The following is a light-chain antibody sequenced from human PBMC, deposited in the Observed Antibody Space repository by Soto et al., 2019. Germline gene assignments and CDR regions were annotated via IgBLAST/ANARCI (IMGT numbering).Light chain of an antibody. CDR2: GNS. CDR3: QSYDSSLSGRV. Sequence: QSVLTQPPSVSGAPGQRVTISCTGSSYNIGAGYDVHWYQQLPGTAPKLLIYGNSNRPSGVPDRFSGSKSGTSASLAITGLEAEDEADYCCQSYDSSLSGRVFGTGTKLTVL. V-gene: IGLV1-40*01. CDR1: SYNIGAGYD. J-gene: IGLJ1*01.